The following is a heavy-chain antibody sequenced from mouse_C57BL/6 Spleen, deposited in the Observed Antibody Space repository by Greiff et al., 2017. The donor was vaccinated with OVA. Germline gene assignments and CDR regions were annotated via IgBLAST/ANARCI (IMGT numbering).Heavy chain of an antibody. J-gene: IGHJ2*01. D-gene: IGHD2-5*01. CDR2: INYDGSST. V-gene: IGHV5-16*01. CDR1: GFTFSDYY. CDR3: ARDSNWFDY. Sequence: EVQVVESEGGLVQPGSSMKLSCTASGFTFSDYYMAWVRQVPEKGLEWVANINYDGSSTYYLDSLKSRFIISRDNAKNILYLQMSSLKSEDTATYYCARDSNWFDYWGQGTTLTVSS.